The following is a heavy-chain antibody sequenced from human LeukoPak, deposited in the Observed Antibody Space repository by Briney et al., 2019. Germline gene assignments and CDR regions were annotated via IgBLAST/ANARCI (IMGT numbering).Heavy chain of an antibody. CDR1: GGTFSSYA. CDR3: ARSDRSGYFPDAFDI. CDR2: IIPIFGTA. D-gene: IGHD3-22*01. Sequence: SVKVSCKASGGTFSSYAISWVRQAPGQGLEWMGGIIPIFGTANYAQKFQGRVTITTDESTSTAYMELSSLRSEDTAVYYCARSDRSGYFPDAFDIWGQGTMVTVSS. J-gene: IGHJ3*02. V-gene: IGHV1-69*05.